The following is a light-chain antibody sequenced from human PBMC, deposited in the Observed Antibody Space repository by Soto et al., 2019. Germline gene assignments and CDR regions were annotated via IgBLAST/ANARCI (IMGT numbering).Light chain of an antibody. V-gene: IGLV2-14*01. CDR3: NSYTTLSNRV. CDR2: EVT. J-gene: IGLJ1*01. Sequence: QSLLTQPASVSGSPGRSITISCTGTSSDIGAYNYVSWYQQHPGKAPKLLIYEVTNRPSGVSDRFSGSKSGNTASLTISGLQAEDEANYYCNSYTTLSNRVFGTGTKVTVL. CDR1: SSDIGAYNY.